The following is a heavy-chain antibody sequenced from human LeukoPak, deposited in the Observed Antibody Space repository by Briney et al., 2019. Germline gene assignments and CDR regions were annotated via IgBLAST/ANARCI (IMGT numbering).Heavy chain of an antibody. CDR3: ARVHYGDPDDY. Sequence: ASVKVSCKASGYSFISYFIHWVRQAPGQGLEWMGTINPSSGDTNYAQKFQGRVTMTRDTSTGTLYMKLSSLKSEDTAVYYCARVHYGDPDDYWGQGTLVTVSS. CDR2: INPSSGDT. D-gene: IGHD4-17*01. V-gene: IGHV1-46*01. J-gene: IGHJ4*02. CDR1: GYSFISYF.